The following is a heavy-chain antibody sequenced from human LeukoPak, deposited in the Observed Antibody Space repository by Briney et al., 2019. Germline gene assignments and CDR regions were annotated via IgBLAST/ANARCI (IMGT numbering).Heavy chain of an antibody. V-gene: IGHV3-15*01. CDR1: GFTFSNAW. J-gene: IGHJ4*02. D-gene: IGHD5-18*01. Sequence: GGSLRLSCAASGFTFSNAWMSWVRQAQGKGLDWVGRIKSKTDGGTTDYAAPVKGRFTISRDDSKNTLYLQMNSLESEDTAVYYCITALGYSHGRDYWGQGTLVTVSS. CDR3: ITALGYSHGRDY. CDR2: IKSKTDGGTT.